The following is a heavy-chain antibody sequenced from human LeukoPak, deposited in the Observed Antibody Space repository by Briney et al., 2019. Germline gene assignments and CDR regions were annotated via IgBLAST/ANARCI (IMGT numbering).Heavy chain of an antibody. CDR1: GFTFSSYA. CDR2: ISGSGGST. Sequence: GGSLRLSCAASGFTFSSYAMSWVRQAPGKGLEWVSAISGSGGSTYYADSVKGRFTISRDNSKNTLYLQMNSLRAEDTAVYYCAKDSPYSYGGYYITFDYWGQGTLVTVSS. CDR3: AKDSPYSYGGYYITFDY. V-gene: IGHV3-23*01. D-gene: IGHD5-12*01. J-gene: IGHJ4*02.